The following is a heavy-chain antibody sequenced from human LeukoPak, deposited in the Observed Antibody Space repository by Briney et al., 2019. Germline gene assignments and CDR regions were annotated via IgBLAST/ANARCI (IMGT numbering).Heavy chain of an antibody. CDR2: ISSSSSTI. CDR3: AGKMESHAFDI. J-gene: IGHJ3*02. D-gene: IGHD5-24*01. CDR1: GFTFSSYS. Sequence: GGSLRLSCAASGFTFSSYSMNWVRQAPGKGLEWVSYISSSSSTIYYADSVKGRFTISRDNAKNSLYLQMNNLRAEDTAVYYCAGKMESHAFDIWGQGTMVTVSS. V-gene: IGHV3-48*01.